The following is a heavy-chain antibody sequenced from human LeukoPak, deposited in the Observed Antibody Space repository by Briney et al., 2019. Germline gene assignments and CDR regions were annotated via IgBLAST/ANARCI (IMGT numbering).Heavy chain of an antibody. CDR1: GFTFNNAW. V-gene: IGHV3-15*01. D-gene: IGHD3-3*01. Sequence: GGSLRLSCQASGFTFNNAWMSWVRQAPGKGLEWVGRIKSKTDGGEADYAESVKGRFTIPRDDSKNTLYLQMNSLKTEDTALYFCTTDRLWGVWRQSNSFDYWGQGTLVAVSS. CDR2: IKSKTDGGEA. CDR3: TTDRLWGVWRQSNSFDY. J-gene: IGHJ4*02.